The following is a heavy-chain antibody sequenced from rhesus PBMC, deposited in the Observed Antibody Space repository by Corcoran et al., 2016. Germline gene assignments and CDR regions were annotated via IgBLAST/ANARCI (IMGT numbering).Heavy chain of an antibody. CDR3: ARDRGGGYFDY. CDR1: GGSISGYW. J-gene: IGHJ4*01. Sequence: QLQLQESGPGLVKPSETLSLTCAVSGGSISGYWWSWIRQPPGKGVEWSGRIDSSGSPDYNPALKSRVTISRDTAKNQFSLKLGSVTAADTAVYYCARDRGGGYFDYWGQGVLVTVSS. V-gene: IGHV4-160*01. CDR2: IDSSGSP. D-gene: IGHD2-39*01.